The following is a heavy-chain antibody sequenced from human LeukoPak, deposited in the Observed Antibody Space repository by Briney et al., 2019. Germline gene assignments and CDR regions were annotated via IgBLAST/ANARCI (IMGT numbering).Heavy chain of an antibody. V-gene: IGHV1-46*01. CDR2: INPSGGST. D-gene: IGHD6-19*01. J-gene: IGHJ3*02. CDR1: GYTFTSYY. CDR3: TRAVIAVAGTGAFDI. Sequence: ASVKVSCKASGYTFTSYYMHWVRQATGQGLEWMGIINPSGGSTSYAQKFQGRVTMTRDMSTSTAYMELSSLRSEDTAVYYCTRAVIAVAGTGAFDIWGQGTMVTVSS.